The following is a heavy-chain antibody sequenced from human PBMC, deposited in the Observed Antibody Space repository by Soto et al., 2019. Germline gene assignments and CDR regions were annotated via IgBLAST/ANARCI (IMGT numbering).Heavy chain of an antibody. CDR1: GFAFSNYA. Sequence: EVQVLESGGGLVQTGGSLRLSCAASGFAFSNYAMNWFRQAPGKGLEWVSVVGVTGDTYYADSVKGRFTISRDISKNTLYLQMNSLRAEDTAVYYCAKQLGFCRSGTCSFDYWGQGTLVTVSS. V-gene: IGHV3-23*01. J-gene: IGHJ4*02. D-gene: IGHD2-15*01. CDR2: VGVTGDT. CDR3: AKQLGFCRSGTCSFDY.